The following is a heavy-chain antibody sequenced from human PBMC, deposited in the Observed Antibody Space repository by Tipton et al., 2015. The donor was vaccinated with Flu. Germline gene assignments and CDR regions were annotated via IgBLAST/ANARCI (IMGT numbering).Heavy chain of an antibody. Sequence: LRLSCAVYTGSFSGYYWTWIRRPPGKGLEWVGEISPSTSTNYNPSLKSRVTISLDTSKNQFSLKLISVTAADTAVYYCARGVTQGRFFDLWAVAPWSLSPQ. CDR2: ISPSTST. CDR3: ARGVTQGRFFDL. V-gene: IGHV4-34*01. D-gene: IGHD2-21*02. CDR1: TGSFSGYY. J-gene: IGHJ2*01.